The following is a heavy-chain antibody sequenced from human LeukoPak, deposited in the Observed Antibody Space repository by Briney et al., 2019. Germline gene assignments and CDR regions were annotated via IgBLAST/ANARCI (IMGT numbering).Heavy chain of an antibody. CDR2: IKSKTDGGTT. D-gene: IGHD6-19*01. Sequence: GGSLRLSCAASGSTFSNVWMSWVRQAPGKGLEWVGRIKSKTDGGTTDYAAPVKGRFTISRDDSKNTLNLQMNSLKTEDTAVYYCTPSIAVAGSLDYWGQGTLVTVSS. CDR3: TPSIAVAGSLDY. V-gene: IGHV3-15*01. J-gene: IGHJ4*02. CDR1: GSTFSNVW.